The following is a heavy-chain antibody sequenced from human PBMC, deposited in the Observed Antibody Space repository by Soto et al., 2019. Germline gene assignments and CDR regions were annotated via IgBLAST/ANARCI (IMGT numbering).Heavy chain of an antibody. CDR3: ARSTNDYGDRH. Sequence: QVQLVQSGAEVKKPGASVKVSCKAPGYTFTSYDINWVRQATGQGLEWMGWMNPNSGNTGYAQKFRGRVTMTRNTSISTAYMELSSLTSDDTAVYYCARSTNDYGDRHWGQGTLVTVSS. J-gene: IGHJ4*02. CDR2: MNPNSGNT. V-gene: IGHV1-8*01. D-gene: IGHD4-17*01. CDR1: GYTFTSYD.